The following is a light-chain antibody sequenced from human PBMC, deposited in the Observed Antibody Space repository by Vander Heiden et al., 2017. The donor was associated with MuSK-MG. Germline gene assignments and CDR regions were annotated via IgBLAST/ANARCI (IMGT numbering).Light chain of an antibody. V-gene: IGKV4-1*01. CDR2: WAS. Sequence: DLVVTQSPESPAVSMGERATINCRSSQSLLHRLNNNNYSAWFQQKPGQPPKLLIYWASTREAGVPDRCSGSGSGTDFTLTISGLQAEDVADYYCQQYYRSPLTFGGGTKVRIK. CDR3: QQYYRSPLT. J-gene: IGKJ4*01. CDR1: QSLLHRLNNNNY.